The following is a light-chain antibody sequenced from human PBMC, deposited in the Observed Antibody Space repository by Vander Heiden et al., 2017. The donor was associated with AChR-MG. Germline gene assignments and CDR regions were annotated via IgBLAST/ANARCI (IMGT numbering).Light chain of an antibody. CDR3: GTWDSVLNAGL. CDR1: SSNIGNNY. Sequence: QSVLTQPPSVSAAPGQKVTISCSGGSSNIGNNYVSWYQQIPGTAPKVIIYDDNHRHLGIPDRISGSKSGTSATLDITGLQIGDEADYYCGTWDSVLNAGLFGGGTKLTVL. J-gene: IGLJ3*02. CDR2: DDN. V-gene: IGLV1-51*01.